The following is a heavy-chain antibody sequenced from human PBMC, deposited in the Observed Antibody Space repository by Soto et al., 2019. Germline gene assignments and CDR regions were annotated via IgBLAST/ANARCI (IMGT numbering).Heavy chain of an antibody. CDR2: IYYSGST. V-gene: IGHV4-39*01. CDR3: ERLPDTTRSHMDV. J-gene: IGHJ6*03. CDR1: GGSISSSSYY. D-gene: IGHD1-1*01. Sequence: PSETLSLTCTVSGGSISSSSYYWGWIRQPPGKGLEWIGSIYYSGSTYYNPSLKSRVTISVDTSKNQFSLKLSSVTAADTAVYYRERLPDTTRSHMDVWGKGITVTVS.